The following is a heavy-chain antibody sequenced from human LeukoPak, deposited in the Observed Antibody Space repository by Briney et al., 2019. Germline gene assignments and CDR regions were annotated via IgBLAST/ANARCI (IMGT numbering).Heavy chain of an antibody. CDR2: INSDGSRT. CDR1: GFMFDDYG. Sequence: GGSLRLSCAASGFMFDDYGMSWVRQAPGKGLEWVSRINSDGSRTTYADSVKGRFTISRGNAKNTLYLQMNSLRAEDTAVYYCARGGVTGAWDYWGQGILVTLSS. CDR3: ARGGVTGAWDY. J-gene: IGHJ4*02. D-gene: IGHD1-26*01. V-gene: IGHV3-74*01.